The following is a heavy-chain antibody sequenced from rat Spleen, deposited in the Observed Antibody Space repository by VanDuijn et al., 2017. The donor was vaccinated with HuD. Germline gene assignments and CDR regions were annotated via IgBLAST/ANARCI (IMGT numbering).Heavy chain of an antibody. Sequence: EVQLVESDGGLVQPGRSLKLSCAASGFTFSNYDMAWVRQAPTKGLEWVASISPCGGTTYYRDSVKGRFTISRDNAKSTLYLQMDSLRSEDTATYYCARCFDLWGQGVMVTVSS. J-gene: IGHJ2*01. V-gene: IGHV5S23*01. CDR3: ARCFDL. CDR1: GFTFSNYD. CDR2: ISPCGGTT.